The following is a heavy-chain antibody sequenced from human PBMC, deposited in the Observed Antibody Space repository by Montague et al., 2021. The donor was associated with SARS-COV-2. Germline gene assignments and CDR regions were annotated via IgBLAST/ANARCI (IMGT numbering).Heavy chain of an antibody. CDR1: GGSISSYY. CDR2: IYYSGST. D-gene: IGHD3-3*01. CDR3: ARDKPDYDFWPGYGMDV. Sequence: SETLSLTCALSGGSISSYYWSWIRQPPGRGLEWIGYIYYSGSTNYNPSLKSRVTISVDTSKNQFSLKLSSVTAADTAVYYCARDKPDYDFWPGYGMDVWGQGTTVTVSS. J-gene: IGHJ6*02. V-gene: IGHV4-59*01.